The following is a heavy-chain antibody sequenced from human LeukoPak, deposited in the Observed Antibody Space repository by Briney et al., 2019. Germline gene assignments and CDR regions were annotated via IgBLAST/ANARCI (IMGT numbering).Heavy chain of an antibody. CDR2: IYYSGST. Sequence: PSETLSLTCAVSGYSISSGYYWGWIRQPPGKGLEWIGYIYYSGSTNYNPSLKSRVTISVDTSKNPFSLKLSSVTAADTAVYYCAREPGTGLAAAGIDYWGQGTLVTVSS. J-gene: IGHJ4*02. CDR1: GYSISSGYY. D-gene: IGHD6-13*01. CDR3: AREPGTGLAAAGIDY. V-gene: IGHV4-61*01.